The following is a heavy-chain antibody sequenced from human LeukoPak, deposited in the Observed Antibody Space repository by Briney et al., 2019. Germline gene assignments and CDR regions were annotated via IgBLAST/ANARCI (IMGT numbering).Heavy chain of an antibody. V-gene: IGHV1-24*01. J-gene: IGHJ4*02. Sequence: ASVKVSCKVSGYTLTELSMHWVRQAPGKGLEXXXGFDPEDGETIYAQKFQGRVTMTEDTSTDTAYMELSSLRSEDTAVYYCATGDAISSGYYWGPFDYWGQGTLVTVSS. D-gene: IGHD3-22*01. CDR3: ATGDAISSGYYWGPFDY. CDR2: FDPEDGET. CDR1: GYTLTELS.